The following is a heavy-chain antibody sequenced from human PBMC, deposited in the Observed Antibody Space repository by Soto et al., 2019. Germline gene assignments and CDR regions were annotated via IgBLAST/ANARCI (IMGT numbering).Heavy chain of an antibody. CDR1: GYTFTSYG. CDR3: ARDRAYSTSSLTWFDP. Sequence: ASVKVSCKTSGYTFTSYGISCVRQAPGQGLEWMGWINGYNGNTNYAQKLQGRVIMTTDTSTSTAYMELRSLRSDDTAVYYCARDRAYSTSSLTWFDPWGQGTLVTVSS. D-gene: IGHD5-18*01. CDR2: INGYNGNT. V-gene: IGHV1-18*01. J-gene: IGHJ5*02.